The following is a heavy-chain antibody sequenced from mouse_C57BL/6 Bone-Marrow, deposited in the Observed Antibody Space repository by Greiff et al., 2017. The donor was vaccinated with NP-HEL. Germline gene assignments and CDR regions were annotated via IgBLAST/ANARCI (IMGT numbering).Heavy chain of an antibody. CDR2: ISSGGSYT. Sequence: EVKLQESGGDLVKPGGSLKLSCAASGFTFSSYGMSWVRQTPDKRLEWVATISSGGSYTYYPDSVKGRFTISRDNAKNTLYLQMSSLKSEDTAMYYCARHDYYGFAYWGQGTLVTVSA. J-gene: IGHJ3*01. CDR3: ARHDYYGFAY. CDR1: GFTFSSYG. V-gene: IGHV5-6*01. D-gene: IGHD1-1*01.